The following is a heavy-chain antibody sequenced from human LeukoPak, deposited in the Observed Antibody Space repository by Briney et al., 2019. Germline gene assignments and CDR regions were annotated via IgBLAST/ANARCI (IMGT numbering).Heavy chain of an antibody. J-gene: IGHJ4*02. Sequence: PSETLSLTCAVYGGSFSGYYWSWIRQPPGKGLEWIGEINHSGSTNYNPSLKGRVTISVDTSKNQFSLKLSSVTAADTAVYYCARDLYSPYGDYWGQGTLVTVSS. CDR2: INHSGST. CDR1: GGSFSGYY. CDR3: ARDLYSPYGDY. V-gene: IGHV4-34*01. D-gene: IGHD2-2*02.